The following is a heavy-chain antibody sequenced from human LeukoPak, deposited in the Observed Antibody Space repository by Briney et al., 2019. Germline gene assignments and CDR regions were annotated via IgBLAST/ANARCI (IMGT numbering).Heavy chain of an antibody. Sequence: SETLSLTCTVSGGSISSYYWSWIRQPPGKGLEWIAYIYYSGSTNYNPSLKSRVTISVDTSKNQFSLKLSSVTAADTAVYYCAKGAYYHGSGSYYGGFDPWGQGTLVTVSS. CDR2: IYYSGST. CDR3: AKGAYYHGSGSYYGGFDP. J-gene: IGHJ5*02. CDR1: GGSISSYY. D-gene: IGHD3-10*01. V-gene: IGHV4-59*01.